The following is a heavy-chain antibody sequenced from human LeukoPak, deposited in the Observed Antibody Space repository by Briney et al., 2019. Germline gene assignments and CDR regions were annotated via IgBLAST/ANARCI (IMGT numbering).Heavy chain of an antibody. CDR2: IYYSGST. CDR1: GGSISSGGYY. V-gene: IGHV4-39*01. J-gene: IGHJ4*02. CDR3: ARHTSFSAGVLRYFDWLFDFDY. D-gene: IGHD3-9*01. Sequence: SETLSLTCTVSGGSISSGGYYWSWIRQHPGKGLEWIGYIYYSGSTYYNPSLKSRVTISVDTSKNQFSLKLSSVTAADTAVYYCARHTSFSAGVLRYFDWLFDFDYWGQGTLVTVSS.